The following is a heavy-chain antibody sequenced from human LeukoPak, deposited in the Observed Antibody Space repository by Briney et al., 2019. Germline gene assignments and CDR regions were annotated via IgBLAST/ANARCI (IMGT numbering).Heavy chain of an antibody. CDR1: GYSISSGYY. D-gene: IGHD6-13*01. J-gene: IGHJ4*02. CDR2: IYHSGST. CDR3: ARVAAAGRNFDY. Sequence: SETLSLTCTVSGYSISSGYYWGWIRQPPGKGLEWVGSIYHSGSTYYNPSLKSRVTISVDTSKNQFSLKLSSVTAADTAVYYCARVAAAGRNFDYWGQGTLVTVSS. V-gene: IGHV4-38-2*02.